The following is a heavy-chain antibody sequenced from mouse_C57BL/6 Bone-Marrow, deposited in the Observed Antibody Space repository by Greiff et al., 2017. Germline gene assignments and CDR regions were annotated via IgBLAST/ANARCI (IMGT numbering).Heavy chain of an antibody. V-gene: IGHV1-50*01. D-gene: IGHD2-4*01. Sequence: QVQLQQPGAELVKPGASVKLSCKASGYTFTSYWMQWVKQRPGQGLEWIGEIDPSASYTNYNQKFKGKATLTVDTSSSTAYMQLSSLTSEDSAVYYCARGYDYDGYFDVWGTGTTVTVSS. J-gene: IGHJ1*03. CDR1: GYTFTSYW. CDR3: ARGYDYDGYFDV. CDR2: IDPSASYT.